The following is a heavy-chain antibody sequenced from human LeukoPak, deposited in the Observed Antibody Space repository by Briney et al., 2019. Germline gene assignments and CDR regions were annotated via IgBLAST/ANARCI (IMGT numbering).Heavy chain of an antibody. CDR2: MNPISGNT. CDR1: GYTFSNND. CDR3: ATSGWYLLPGVY. D-gene: IGHD6-19*01. J-gene: IGHJ4*02. V-gene: IGHV1-8*03. Sequence: GASVKVSCKASGYTFSNNDINWVRQATGQGLEWMGWMNPISGNTGFAQKFQGRVTISRSTSISTAYMELSSLRSDDTAVYYCATSGWYLLPGVYWGQGTLVTVSS.